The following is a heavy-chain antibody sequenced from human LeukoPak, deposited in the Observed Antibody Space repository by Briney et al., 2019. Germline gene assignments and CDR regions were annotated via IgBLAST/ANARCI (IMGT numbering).Heavy chain of an antibody. V-gene: IGHV4-34*01. CDR1: GGSFSGYY. J-gene: IGHJ1*01. CDR2: INHSGSI. CDR3: ARGYSSSWYTYFQH. D-gene: IGHD6-13*01. Sequence: PSETLSLTCTVYGGSFSGYYWSWIRQPPGRGLEWIGEINHSGSINYNPSLKSRVTISVDTSKNQFSLKLSSVTAADTAVYYCARGYSSSWYTYFQHWGQGTLVTVSS.